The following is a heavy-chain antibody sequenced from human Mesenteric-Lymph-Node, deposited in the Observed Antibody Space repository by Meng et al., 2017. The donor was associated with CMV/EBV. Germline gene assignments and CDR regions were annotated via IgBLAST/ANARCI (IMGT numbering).Heavy chain of an antibody. CDR1: GFSFSSYW. D-gene: IGHD3-10*01. V-gene: IGHV3-7*01. CDR2: IKQDGSEK. CDR3: ARGRYYYDSGNYYFDY. Sequence: GGSLRLSCAASGFSFSSYWMTWVRQAPGKGLEWVANIKQDGSEKNYVDSVKGRFSVSRDNAKNSLYLQMDTLRAEDTAVYYCARGRYYYDSGNYYFDYWGQGTLVTVSS. J-gene: IGHJ4*02.